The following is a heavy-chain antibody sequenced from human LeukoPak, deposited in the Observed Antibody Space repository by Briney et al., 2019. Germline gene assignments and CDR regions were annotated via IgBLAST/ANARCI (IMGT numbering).Heavy chain of an antibody. D-gene: IGHD3-22*01. CDR3: ASVRRGDDSSGP. CDR2: TIPILVIA. Sequence: SVKVSCKASGGTFSSYTISWVRQAPGQGLEWMGTTIPILVIANYAQKFQGSVTTTADKSTSTPYMELSSLRSDDTDVYYCASVRRGDDSSGPWGQGTLVTVSS. J-gene: IGHJ5*02. CDR1: GGTFSSYT. V-gene: IGHV1-69*02.